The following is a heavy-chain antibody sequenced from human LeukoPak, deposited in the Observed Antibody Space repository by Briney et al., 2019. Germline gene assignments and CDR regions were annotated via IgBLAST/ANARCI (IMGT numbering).Heavy chain of an antibody. J-gene: IGHJ4*02. CDR1: GGSISSYY. D-gene: IGHD6-13*01. CDR3: ARDERGIAFY. Sequence: SETLSLTCTVSGGSISSYYWSWIRQPPGKGLEWIGYIYYSGSTNYNPSLKSRVTISVDTSKNQFSLKLSSVTAADTAVYYCARDERGIAFYWGQGTLVTVSS. CDR2: IYYSGST. V-gene: IGHV4-59*01.